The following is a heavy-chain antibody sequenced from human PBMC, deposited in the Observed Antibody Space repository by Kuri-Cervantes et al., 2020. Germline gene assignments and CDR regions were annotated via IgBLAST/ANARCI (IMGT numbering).Heavy chain of an antibody. V-gene: IGHV1-3*01. D-gene: IGHD3-22*01. CDR3: ASITMMGRPFDY. CDR1: GYTVTTYA. CDR2: INVGYGNT. J-gene: IGHJ4*02. Sequence: ASVKVSCKASGYTVTTYAMHWVRQAPGQRLEWMGWINVGYGNTKYSQKFQGRVTITRDTSASTAYMELSSLRSEDTTVYYCASITMMGRPFDYWGQGTLVTVSS.